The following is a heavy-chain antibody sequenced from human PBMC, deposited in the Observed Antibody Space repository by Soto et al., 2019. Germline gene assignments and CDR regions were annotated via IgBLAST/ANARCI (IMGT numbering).Heavy chain of an antibody. D-gene: IGHD2-15*01. V-gene: IGHV3-30*18. CDR3: AKDFSSPVVVAATVYYYYGMDV. J-gene: IGHJ6*02. Sequence: PGGSLRLSCAASGFTFSSYGMHWVRQAPGKGLEWVAVISYDGSNKYYADSVKGRFTISRDNSKNTLYLQMNSLRAEDTAVYYCAKDFSSPVVVAATVYYYYGMDVWGQGTTVTVSS. CDR1: GFTFSSYG. CDR2: ISYDGSNK.